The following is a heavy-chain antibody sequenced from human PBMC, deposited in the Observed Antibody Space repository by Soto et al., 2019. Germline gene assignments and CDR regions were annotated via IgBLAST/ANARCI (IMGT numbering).Heavy chain of an antibody. D-gene: IGHD3-3*01. CDR1: GYTFTGYY. Sequence: GASVKVSCKASGYTFTGYYMHWVRQAPGQGLEWMGWINPNSGGTNYAQKFQGSVTMTRDTSISTAYMELSRLRSDDTAVYYCARSLYRDDFWSGYYGFDYWGQGTLVTVSS. V-gene: IGHV1-2*02. CDR2: INPNSGGT. CDR3: ARSLYRDDFWSGYYGFDY. J-gene: IGHJ4*02.